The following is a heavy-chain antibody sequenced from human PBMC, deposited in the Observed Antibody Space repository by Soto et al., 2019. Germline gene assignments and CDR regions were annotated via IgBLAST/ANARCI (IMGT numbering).Heavy chain of an antibody. Sequence: GGSLRLSXAASGFTFSCYWMHWVRQAPGKGLVWVSRINSDGSSTSYADSVKGRFTISRDNAKNTLYLQMNSLRAEDTAVYYCARNIAAAGRRVYYYGMDVWGQGTTVTV. J-gene: IGHJ6*02. CDR1: GFTFSCYW. V-gene: IGHV3-74*01. CDR2: INSDGSST. D-gene: IGHD6-13*01. CDR3: ARNIAAAGRRVYYYGMDV.